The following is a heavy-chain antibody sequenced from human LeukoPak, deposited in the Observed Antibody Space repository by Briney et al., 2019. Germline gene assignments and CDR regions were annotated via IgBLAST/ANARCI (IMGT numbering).Heavy chain of an antibody. Sequence: GGSLRLSCAASGFTFSSYGMHWVRQAPGKGLEWVAVIWYGGSNKYYADSVKGRFTISRDNSKNKMYLQMNSLRAEDTAVYYCASRPPTNGGFDYWGQGTLVTVSS. CDR2: IWYGGSNK. CDR1: GFTFSSYG. V-gene: IGHV3-33*08. D-gene: IGHD7-27*01. CDR3: ASRPPTNGGFDY. J-gene: IGHJ4*02.